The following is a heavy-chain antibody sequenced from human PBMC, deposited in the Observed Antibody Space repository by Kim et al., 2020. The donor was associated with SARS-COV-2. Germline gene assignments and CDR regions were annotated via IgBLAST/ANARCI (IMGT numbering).Heavy chain of an antibody. Sequence: SETLSLTCTVSGGSISSSSYYWGWIRQPPGKGLEWIGSIYYSGSTYYNPSLKSRVTISVDTSKNQFSLKLSSVTAADTAVYYCARRTWYNWFDPWGQGTLVTVSS. CDR3: ARRTWYNWFDP. J-gene: IGHJ5*02. CDR2: IYYSGST. V-gene: IGHV4-39*01. CDR1: GGSISSSSYY.